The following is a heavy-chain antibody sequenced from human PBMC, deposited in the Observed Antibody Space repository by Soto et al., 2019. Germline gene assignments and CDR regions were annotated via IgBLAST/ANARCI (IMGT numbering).Heavy chain of an antibody. CDR2: IDPSDSYT. J-gene: IGHJ6*02. CDR3: ARLTMTTHGMDV. CDR1: GSSFTSYW. D-gene: IGHD4-17*01. Sequence: GESLKISCKGSGSSFTSYWISWGRQMPGKVLGLMGSIDPSDSYTNDSLTFQGHVTISADKSISTAYMQWSSLKDSDTARYYCARLTMTTHGMDVCGQRTTVTVSS. V-gene: IGHV5-10-1*01.